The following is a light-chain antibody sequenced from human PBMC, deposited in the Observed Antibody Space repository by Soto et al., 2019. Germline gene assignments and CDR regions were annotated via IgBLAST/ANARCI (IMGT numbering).Light chain of an antibody. CDR1: QSISSW. J-gene: IGKJ4*01. CDR2: DAS. V-gene: IGKV1-5*01. Sequence: DLQMTQSPSTLSASVRERETITSRAIQSISSWLAWYQQKPGKATKLLIYDASSLESGVPSRFSGSGSVTEFTLTISSLQPDDFATYYCQQYNSYSPLTFGGGTKVDIK. CDR3: QQYNSYSPLT.